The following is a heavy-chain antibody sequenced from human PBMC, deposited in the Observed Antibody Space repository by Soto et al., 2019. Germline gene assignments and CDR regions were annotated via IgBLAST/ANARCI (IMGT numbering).Heavy chain of an antibody. CDR2: ISSSSSYI. Sequence: EVQLVESGGGLVKPGGSLRLSCAASGFTFSSYSMNWVRQAPGKGLEWVSSISSSSSYIYYADSVKGRFTISRDNAKNSLYLQMNSLRAEDTAVYYCARDKGKDYGDQDYWGQGTLVTVSS. J-gene: IGHJ4*02. D-gene: IGHD4-17*01. V-gene: IGHV3-21*01. CDR1: GFTFSSYS. CDR3: ARDKGKDYGDQDY.